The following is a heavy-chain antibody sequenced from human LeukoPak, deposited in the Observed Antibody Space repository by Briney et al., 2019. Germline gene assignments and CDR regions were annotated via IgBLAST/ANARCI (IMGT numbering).Heavy chain of an antibody. Sequence: GGSLRLSCAASGFTFSSYAMSWVRQAPGKGLEWVSAISGSGGSTYYADSVKGRFTISRDNSKNTLYLQMNSLRAEDTAVYYCARAGGYCSSTGCRNRYYYYGMDVWGQGTTVTVSS. V-gene: IGHV3-23*01. D-gene: IGHD2-2*03. CDR1: GFTFSSYA. CDR3: ARAGGYCSSTGCRNRYYYYGMDV. J-gene: IGHJ6*02. CDR2: ISGSGGST.